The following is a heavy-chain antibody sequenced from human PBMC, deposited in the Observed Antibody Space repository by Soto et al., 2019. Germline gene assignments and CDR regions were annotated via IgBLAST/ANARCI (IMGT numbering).Heavy chain of an antibody. V-gene: IGHV1-18*01. CDR1: GYPFTHYG. Sequence: QVQLVQSEAEVKKPGASVRVSCKSSGYPFTHYGITWIRQAPGQGLEWMGWISPFNGNTNYGQTLQGRVTLTTETSTSTVYMELRSLRSDDTAVYYCARDQSFDRTYYYGIDVWGQGTTVTVSS. CDR3: ARDQSFDRTYYYGIDV. CDR2: ISPFNGNT. J-gene: IGHJ6*02. D-gene: IGHD3-16*01.